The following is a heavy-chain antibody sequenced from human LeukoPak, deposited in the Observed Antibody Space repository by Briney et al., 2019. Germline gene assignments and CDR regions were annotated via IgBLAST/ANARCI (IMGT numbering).Heavy chain of an antibody. J-gene: IGHJ4*02. Sequence: GGSLRLSCAGSGFTFSNAGMSWVRQAPGQGLEWVGRIKSKTDGATTDYAAPAKGRFIISRDDLNKTLYLQMNSLKTEDKALYYCFAGTYWGQGTLVTVSS. D-gene: IGHD3-10*01. CDR1: GFTFSNAG. V-gene: IGHV3-15*01. CDR2: IKSKTDGATT. CDR3: FAGTY.